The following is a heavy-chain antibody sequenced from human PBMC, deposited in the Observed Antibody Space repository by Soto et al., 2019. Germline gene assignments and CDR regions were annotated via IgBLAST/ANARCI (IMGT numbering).Heavy chain of an antibody. CDR2: VNSDGSTT. J-gene: IGHJ1*01. Sequence: EVQLVESGGGFFQPGGSLRLSCAASGFTFSSYWMHWVRQARGKGRVWVSRVNSDGSTTNYADSVKGRFTISRDNAKNAMYLEMSRLRDQDKAVYYCARDLTGSDTYWGQGTLVTVSS. V-gene: IGHV3-74*01. D-gene: IGHD2-15*01. CDR3: ARDLTGSDTY. CDR1: GFTFSSYW.